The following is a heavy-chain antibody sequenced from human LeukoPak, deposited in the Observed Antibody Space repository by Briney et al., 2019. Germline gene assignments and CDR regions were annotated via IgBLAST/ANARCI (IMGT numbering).Heavy chain of an antibody. CDR1: GFTFGNFW. J-gene: IGHJ4*02. V-gene: IGHV3-7*01. Sequence: GGSLRLSCAASGFTFGNFWMSWVRQAPGRGLQWVASMKGDGSHIYYVDSVRGRFTISRDNARNSLYLQMNSLRAEDTAVYYCARLFGGVTTFDYWGQGALVSVSS. CDR2: MKGDGSHI. CDR3: ARLFGGVTTFDY. D-gene: IGHD2-8*02.